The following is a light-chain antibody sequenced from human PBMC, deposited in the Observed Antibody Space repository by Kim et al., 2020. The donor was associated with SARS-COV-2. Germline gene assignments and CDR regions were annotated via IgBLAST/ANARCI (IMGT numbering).Light chain of an antibody. CDR2: EDD. CDR3: QSYNRSNVV. Sequence: GKTVRTSYTRSSGCVDDNYVQWYQQRPGGVPTTVIYEDDQGPSGVSDRFSGSIDNSSNSASLTISGLKTEDEADYYCQSYNRSNVVFGGGTQLTVL. CDR1: SGCVDDNY. V-gene: IGLV6-57*03. J-gene: IGLJ2*01.